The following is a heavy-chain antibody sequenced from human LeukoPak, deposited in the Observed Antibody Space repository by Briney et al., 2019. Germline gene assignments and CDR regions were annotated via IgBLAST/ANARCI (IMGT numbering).Heavy chain of an antibody. CDR3: ARGAEYYAIWRGYAGYSDY. CDR1: GGSISSGNYY. D-gene: IGHD3-3*01. Sequence: SETLSLTCTVSGGSISSGNYYYSWIRQPAGKGLEWVGSISHRGSTYYNPSLRSRITISLDRSKQKFSLKLTSVTAADTAVYFCARGAEYYAIWRGYAGYSDYWGQGISVTVSS. J-gene: IGHJ4*02. V-gene: IGHV4-39*07. CDR2: ISHRGST.